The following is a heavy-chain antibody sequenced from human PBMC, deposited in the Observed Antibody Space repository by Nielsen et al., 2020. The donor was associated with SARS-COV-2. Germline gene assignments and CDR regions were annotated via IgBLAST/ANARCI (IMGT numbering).Heavy chain of an antibody. J-gene: IGHJ3*02. CDR3: ARDQWLEAFDI. CDR2: IMQDGSEK. CDR1: GFSFGIYS. V-gene: IGHV3-7*01. Sequence: GGSLRLSCAASGFSFGIYSMSWVRQAPGKGLEWVANIMQDGSEKYYVDSVKGRFSISRDNAKNSLYLQMNSLRAEDTAVYYCARDQWLEAFDIWGQGTMVTVSS. D-gene: IGHD6-19*01.